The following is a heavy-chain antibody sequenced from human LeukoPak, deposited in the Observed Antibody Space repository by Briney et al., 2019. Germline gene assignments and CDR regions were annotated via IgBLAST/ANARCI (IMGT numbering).Heavy chain of an antibody. CDR1: GYTFTSYY. CDR3: ARDIVGATGFDY. D-gene: IGHD1-26*01. CDR2: INPSGGST. V-gene: IGHV1-46*01. J-gene: IGHJ4*02. Sequence: ASVKVSCKASGYTFTSYYTHWVRQAPGQGLEWMGIINPSGGSTSYAQKFQGRVTMTRDTSTSTVYMELSSLRSEDTAVYYCARDIVGATGFDYWGQGTLVTVSS.